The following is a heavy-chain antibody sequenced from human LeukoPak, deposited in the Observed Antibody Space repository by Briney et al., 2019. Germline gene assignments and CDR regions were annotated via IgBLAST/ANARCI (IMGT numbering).Heavy chain of an antibody. CDR2: ISWNSGSI. CDR3: ARYDSGWYPLFDY. Sequence: GGSLRLSCAASGFTFDDYAMHWVRQAPGKGLEWVSGISWNSGSIGYADSVKGRFTISRDNAKNSLYLQMNSLRAEDTALYYCARYDSGWYPLFDYWGQGTLVTVSS. V-gene: IGHV3-9*01. CDR1: GFTFDDYA. J-gene: IGHJ4*02. D-gene: IGHD6-19*01.